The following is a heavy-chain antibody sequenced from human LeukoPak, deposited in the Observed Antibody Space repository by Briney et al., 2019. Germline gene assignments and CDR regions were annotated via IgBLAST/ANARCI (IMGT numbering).Heavy chain of an antibody. J-gene: IGHJ6*03. D-gene: IGHD1-26*01. V-gene: IGHV3-21*01. CDR1: GFTFSNYN. Sequence: PGGSLRLSCAASGFTFSNYNMNWVRQAPGKAMEWVSSITSSGTYTFYADSVRGRFTISRDNAKNSLYLQMDSLGPEDTAAYYCARDPYSGNYGTYYYYYMDVWGKGTTVTISS. CDR2: ITSSGTYT. CDR3: ARDPYSGNYGTYYYYYMDV.